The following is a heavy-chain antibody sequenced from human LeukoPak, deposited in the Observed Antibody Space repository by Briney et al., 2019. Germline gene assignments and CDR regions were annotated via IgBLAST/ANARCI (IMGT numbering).Heavy chain of an antibody. CDR1: GFTFGNAW. CDR3: TTVLGFGEHQHSTGMDV. D-gene: IGHD3-10*01. Sequence: GGSLRLSCAASGFTFGNAWMSWVRQAPGKGLEWVGLIKSKTDGGTTDYAAPVKGRFTISRDDSKNTLYLQMNSLKTEDTAVYYCTTVLGFGEHQHSTGMDVWGQGTTVTVSS. J-gene: IGHJ6*02. V-gene: IGHV3-15*01. CDR2: IKSKTDGGTT.